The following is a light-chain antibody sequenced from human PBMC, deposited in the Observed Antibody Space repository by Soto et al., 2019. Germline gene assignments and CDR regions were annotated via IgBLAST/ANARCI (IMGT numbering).Light chain of an antibody. CDR2: VAS. CDR3: LQQISYPLT. V-gene: IGKV1-17*01. J-gene: IGKJ4*01. Sequence: DIQMTQSPSSLSASVGDRVTITCRASQGIRNGLAWYQEKPGKAPKRLIYVASRLQSGVPSRFSGSGSGTEFTLTISSLQPEDSATYYCLQQISYPLTFGGGTKVEIK. CDR1: QGIRNG.